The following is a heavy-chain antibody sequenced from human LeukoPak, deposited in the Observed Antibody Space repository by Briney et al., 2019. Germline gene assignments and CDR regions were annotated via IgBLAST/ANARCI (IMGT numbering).Heavy chain of an antibody. V-gene: IGHV4-59*12. D-gene: IGHD3-22*01. Sequence: SETLSLICTVSGASISSYYWSWIRQPPGKGLEWIGEIYHSGSTNYNPSLKSRVTISVDKSKNQFSLKLSSVTAADTAVYYCARAPYYYDSSGYHNWFDPWGQGTLVTVSS. J-gene: IGHJ5*02. CDR2: IYHSGST. CDR3: ARAPYYYDSSGYHNWFDP. CDR1: GASISSYY.